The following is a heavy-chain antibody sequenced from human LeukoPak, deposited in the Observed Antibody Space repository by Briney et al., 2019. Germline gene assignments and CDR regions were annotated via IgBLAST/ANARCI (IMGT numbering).Heavy chain of an antibody. CDR3: ARALGYCSSTSCYYFDN. V-gene: IGHV3-21*01. Sequence: GGSLRLSCAASGFTFSSYSMNWVRQAPGKGLEWVSSISSSSSYIYYADSVKGRFTISRDNAKNSLYLQMNSLRAEDTAVYYCARALGYCSSTSCYYFDNWGQGTLVTVSS. CDR2: ISSSSSYI. CDR1: GFTFSSYS. J-gene: IGHJ4*02. D-gene: IGHD2-2*01.